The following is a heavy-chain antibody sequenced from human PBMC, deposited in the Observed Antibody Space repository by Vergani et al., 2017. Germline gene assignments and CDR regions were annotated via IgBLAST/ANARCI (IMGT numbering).Heavy chain of an antibody. CDR3: ARGDSSGWYGY. Sequence: QVQLQQWGAGLLKPSETLSLTCAVYGRSFSGYYWSWIRQPPGKGLEWIGEINHSGSTNYNPSLKSRVTISVDTSKNHFSLKLSSVTAADTAVYYCARGDSSGWYGYWGQGTLVTVSS. V-gene: IGHV4-34*01. J-gene: IGHJ4*02. D-gene: IGHD6-19*01. CDR1: GRSFSGYY. CDR2: INHSGST.